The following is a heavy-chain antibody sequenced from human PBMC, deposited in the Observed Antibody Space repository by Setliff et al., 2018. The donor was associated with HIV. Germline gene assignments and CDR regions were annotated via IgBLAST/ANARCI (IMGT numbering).Heavy chain of an antibody. CDR2: IIPIVTIA. CDR1: GGSFTSYT. D-gene: IGHD3-22*01. V-gene: IGHV1-69*04. J-gene: IGHJ5*02. Sequence: SVKVSCKASGGSFTSYTFSWVRQAPGQGLEWMGRIIPIVTIAHYAEQFVGRVTITADKSTSTTYMEVSSLRSEDTVVYYCARERPGDHYESTGYQLADWYDPWGQGTLVTVSS. CDR3: ARERPGDHYESTGYQLADWYDP.